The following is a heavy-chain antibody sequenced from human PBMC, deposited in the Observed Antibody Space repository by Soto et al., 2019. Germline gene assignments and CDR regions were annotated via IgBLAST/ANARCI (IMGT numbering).Heavy chain of an antibody. J-gene: IGHJ5*02. Sequence: LRLSCAASGFTVSSKYMNWARQAPGKGLEWVSIIWSAGLTYYADSVRGRFTISRDISKNILFLQMNNLRAEDSAIYYCARELPPDLWGQGTLVTVPQ. CDR1: GFTVSSKY. D-gene: IGHD2-15*01. V-gene: IGHV3-53*01. CDR2: IWSAGLT. CDR3: ARELPPDL.